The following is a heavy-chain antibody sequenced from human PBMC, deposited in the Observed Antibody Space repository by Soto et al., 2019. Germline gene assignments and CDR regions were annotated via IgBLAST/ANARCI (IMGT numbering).Heavy chain of an antibody. CDR2: ITGSGAGT. V-gene: IGHV3-23*01. CDR3: AKYTSGWDFDH. Sequence: GSLRLSCAASGFTFSAYAMSWVRQAPVKGLEWVSAITGSGAGTYYADSVRGRFTISRDNSKNTLYLQMNSLRAEDTAVYYCAKYTSGWDFDHWGQGTLVTVYS. J-gene: IGHJ4*02. D-gene: IGHD6-19*01. CDR1: GFTFSAYA.